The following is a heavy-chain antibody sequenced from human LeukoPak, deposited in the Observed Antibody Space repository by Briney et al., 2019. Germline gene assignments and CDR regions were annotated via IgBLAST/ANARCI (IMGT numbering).Heavy chain of an antibody. Sequence: ASVKVSCKASGYTFTAYYLHWVRQAPGQGLEWMGWIDPNTGDTKYTQKFQGRVSMTRDTSFNTAYMELSRLTSDDTAVYYCARDRSITEKYTGRYFHDYWGQGSLVTVPS. J-gene: IGHJ4*02. CDR2: IDPNTGDT. V-gene: IGHV1-2*02. CDR3: ARDRSITEKYTGRYFHDY. D-gene: IGHD1-26*01. CDR1: GYTFTAYY.